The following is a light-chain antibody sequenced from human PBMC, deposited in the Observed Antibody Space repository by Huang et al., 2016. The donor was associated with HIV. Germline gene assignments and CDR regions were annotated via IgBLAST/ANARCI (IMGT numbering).Light chain of an antibody. V-gene: IGKV1-5*03. J-gene: IGKJ2*01. Sequence: DIQMTQSPSTLSASVGDRVTITCRASPSISGWLAWYQQKPGKAPKLLMYKSSSLESGVPSRFSGSGSETEFTLTISSLEPDDFATYYCQQYKRYSTFGQGTKLEIK. CDR2: KSS. CDR1: PSISGW. CDR3: QQYKRYST.